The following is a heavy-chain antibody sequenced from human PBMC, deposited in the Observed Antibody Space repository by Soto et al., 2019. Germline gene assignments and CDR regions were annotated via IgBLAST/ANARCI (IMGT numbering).Heavy chain of an antibody. V-gene: IGHV1-69*18. D-gene: IGHD3-10*01. Sequence: QVQLVQSGAEVKKPGSSVKVSCQASGGTVSTHGISWVRQAPGQGLEWLGRIIPMFGSTNYAQKFQGRVTITADESTSTVYMDLSSLRSEDTAVYYCARESSGVTHFDYWGQGSRVTVSS. CDR2: IIPMFGST. CDR1: GGTVSTHG. CDR3: ARESSGVTHFDY. J-gene: IGHJ4*02.